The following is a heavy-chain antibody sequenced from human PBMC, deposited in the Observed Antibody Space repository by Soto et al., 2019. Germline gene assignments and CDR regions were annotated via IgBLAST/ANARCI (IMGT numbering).Heavy chain of an antibody. J-gene: IGHJ4*02. Sequence: WGSLRLSCTASGFSNSDYWMSWVRQAPGKGLEWVANIKQDGSQKFYVDSVKGRFTISRDNAKNSLYLQMNSLRVEDTAVYYCARRSWYDYWGQGTLVTVSS. V-gene: IGHV3-7*01. CDR2: IKQDGSQK. CDR1: GFSNSDYW. D-gene: IGHD6-13*01. CDR3: ARRSWYDY.